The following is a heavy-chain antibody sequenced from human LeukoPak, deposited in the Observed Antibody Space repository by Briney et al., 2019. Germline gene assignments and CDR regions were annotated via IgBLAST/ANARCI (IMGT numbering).Heavy chain of an antibody. D-gene: IGHD2-21*02. V-gene: IGHV4-4*07. CDR1: GGSISGEY. Sequence: SETLSLTCTVSGGSISGEYWSWLRQPAGKGVEWIGRIYTSGGKNYNPSITSRVTMSVDASKNQFSLRLVSVTAADTAVYYCARDFCGGGCWFDLWGQGTLVTVSS. J-gene: IGHJ5*02. CDR3: ARDFCGGGCWFDL. CDR2: IYTSGGK.